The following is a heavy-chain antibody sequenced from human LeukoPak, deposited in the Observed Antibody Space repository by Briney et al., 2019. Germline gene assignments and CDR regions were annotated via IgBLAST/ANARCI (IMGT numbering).Heavy chain of an antibody. CDR2: IYWNDDK. CDR1: GFSLSTSGVG. J-gene: IGHJ4*02. V-gene: IGHV2-5*01. CDR3: AHYDDYRGDFDY. D-gene: IGHD4-17*01. Sequence: SGPTLVNPTQTLTLTCTFSGFSLSTSGVGVGWIRQPPGKALEWLALIYWNDDKRYSPSLKNRLTITKDTTKNQVVLTMTNMDPVDTATYYCAHYDDYRGDFDYWGQGTLVTVSS.